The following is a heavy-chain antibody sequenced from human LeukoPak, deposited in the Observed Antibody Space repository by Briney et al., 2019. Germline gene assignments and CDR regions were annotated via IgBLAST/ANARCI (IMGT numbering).Heavy chain of an antibody. CDR1: GFTFDDYA. J-gene: IGHJ4*02. Sequence: PGRSLRLSCAASGFTFDDYAMHWVRQAPGKGLEWVSGISWNSGSIGYADSVKGRFTISRDNAKNSLYLRMNSLRAEDTALYYCAKDIGVVVFGYYFDYWGQGTLVTVSS. V-gene: IGHV3-9*01. D-gene: IGHD2-15*01. CDR2: ISWNSGSI. CDR3: AKDIGVVVFGYYFDY.